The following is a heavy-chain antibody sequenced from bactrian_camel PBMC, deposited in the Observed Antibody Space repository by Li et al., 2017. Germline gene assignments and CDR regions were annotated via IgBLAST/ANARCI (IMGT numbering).Heavy chain of an antibody. D-gene: IGHD7*01. Sequence: HVQLVESGGGSVQRGGSLRLSCETPPYAYSNYCLAWFRQAPGKEHEGVAAIDTDGRTSYANSVKGRFTISLDSAKNTVYLQMDDLKPEDSAMYYCAAPRLKQRCGNWGAYNHWGQGTQVTVS. J-gene: IGHJ4*01. V-gene: IGHV3S26*01. CDR2: IDTDGRT. CDR3: AAPRLKQRCGNWGAYNH. CDR1: PYAYSNYC.